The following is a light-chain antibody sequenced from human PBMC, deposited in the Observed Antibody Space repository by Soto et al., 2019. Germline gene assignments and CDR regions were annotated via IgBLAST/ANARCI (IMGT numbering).Light chain of an antibody. J-gene: IGKJ1*01. V-gene: IGKV1-5*03. CDR3: QQYKSYSPT. Sequence: DIQMTQSPSTLSASVGARVTITCRASQTISNWLAWYQHKSGKAPNLLISKASSLESGVPSRFSGSGSGTEFTLTISSLQPDDFATYYCQQYKSYSPTFGQGTKVEIK. CDR1: QTISNW. CDR2: KAS.